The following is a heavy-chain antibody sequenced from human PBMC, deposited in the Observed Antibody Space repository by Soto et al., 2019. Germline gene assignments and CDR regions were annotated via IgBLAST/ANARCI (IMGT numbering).Heavy chain of an antibody. Sequence: EAQLVEPGGGLVQPGGSLRLYCAASGFTVSRNYMSWVRQAPGKGLEWVSVIYSGGSTYYEDSVKGRFTISRDNSKNTLYLQMNSLRAEVTAVYYCARDVAGSRGCMDVWGQGTTVTGS. CDR2: IYSGGST. J-gene: IGHJ6*02. V-gene: IGHV3-66*01. CDR3: ARDVAGSRGCMDV. CDR1: GFTVSRNY. D-gene: IGHD6-19*01.